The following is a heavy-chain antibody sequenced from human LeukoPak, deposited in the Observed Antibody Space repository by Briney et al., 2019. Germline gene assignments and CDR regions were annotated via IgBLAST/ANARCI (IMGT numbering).Heavy chain of an antibody. Sequence: PSETLSLTCAVYGGSFSGYYWSWIRQPPGKGLEWIGEINHSGSTNYNPSLKSRVTISVDTSKNQFSLKLSSVTAADTAVYYCASSGYYYGLDYWGHGTLVTVSS. CDR2: INHSGST. D-gene: IGHD3-22*01. CDR3: ASSGYYYGLDY. J-gene: IGHJ4*01. CDR1: GGSFSGYY. V-gene: IGHV4-34*01.